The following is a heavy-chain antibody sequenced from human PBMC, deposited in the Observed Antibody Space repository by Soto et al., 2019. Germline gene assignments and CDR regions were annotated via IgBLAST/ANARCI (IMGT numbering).Heavy chain of an antibody. D-gene: IGHD3-22*01. CDR2: IKQDGSEK. CDR1: GFTFSSYW. CDR3: ASSGRYYDSSGYYGYGY. V-gene: IGHV3-7*03. J-gene: IGHJ4*02. Sequence: EVQLVESGGGLVQPGGSLRLSCAASGFTFSSYWMSWVRQAPGKGLEWVANIKQDGSEKYYVDSVKGRFTISRDNAKNSLYLQMNSLRAEDAAVYYCASSGRYYDSSGYYGYGYWGQGPLVTVSS.